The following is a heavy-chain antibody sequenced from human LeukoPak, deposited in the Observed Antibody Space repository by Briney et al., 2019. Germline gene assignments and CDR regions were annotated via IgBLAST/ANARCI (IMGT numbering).Heavy chain of an antibody. CDR3: ARAVGYCSSTSCFPRYYYYYGMDV. J-gene: IGHJ6*02. V-gene: IGHV3-23*01. D-gene: IGHD2-2*01. CDR2: INNRGSST. Sequence: GGSLRLSCAASGFTFSSYTMSWVRQAPGEGLEWLSAINNRGSSTYYADSVKGRFTISRDNSKNTLYLQMNSLRAEDTAVYYCARAVGYCSSTSCFPRYYYYYGMDVWGQGTTVTVSS. CDR1: GFTFSSYT.